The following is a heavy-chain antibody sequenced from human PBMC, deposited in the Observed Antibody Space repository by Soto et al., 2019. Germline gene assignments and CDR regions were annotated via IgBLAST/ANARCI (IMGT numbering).Heavy chain of an antibody. D-gene: IGHD1-26*01. CDR1: GGSISSGDYY. CDR2: IYYSGNT. V-gene: IGHV4-30-4*01. Sequence: PSETLSLTCTVSGGSISSGDYYWNWIRQPPGKGLEWVGYIYYSGNTYYNPSLKGRVTISVDTPKNQFSLKLTSVTAAETDVYYCDRYISGSASYYYAMDVWGQGTTVTVSS. J-gene: IGHJ6*02. CDR3: DRYISGSASYYYAMDV.